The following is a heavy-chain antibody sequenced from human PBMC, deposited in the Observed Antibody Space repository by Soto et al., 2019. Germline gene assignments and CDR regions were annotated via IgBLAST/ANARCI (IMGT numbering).Heavy chain of an antibody. J-gene: IGHJ6*03. CDR1: GFTFSSYW. D-gene: IGHD4-17*01. CDR2: INSDGSST. CDR3: ASGTVTTRYYYYYMDV. V-gene: IGHV3-74*01. Sequence: GGSLRLSCAASGFTFSSYWMHWVRQAPGKGLVWVSRINSDGSSTSYVDSVKGRFTISRDNAKNTLYLQMNSLRAEDTAVYYCASGTVTTRYYYYYMDVWGKGTTVTVSS.